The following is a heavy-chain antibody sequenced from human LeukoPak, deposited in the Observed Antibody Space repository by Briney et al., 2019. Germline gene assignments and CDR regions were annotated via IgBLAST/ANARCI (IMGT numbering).Heavy chain of an antibody. J-gene: IGHJ4*02. Sequence: KHGESLKISCKGSGYSFTSYWIGWVRPLPGKGLEWMGIIYPGDSDTRYSPSFQGQVTISADKSLSTAYLQWSSLKASDTAMYYCARGSGSYHTAYMNWGQGSPVTVSS. D-gene: IGHD1-26*01. V-gene: IGHV5-51*01. CDR3: ARGSGSYHTAYMN. CDR2: IYPGDSDT. CDR1: GYSFTSYW.